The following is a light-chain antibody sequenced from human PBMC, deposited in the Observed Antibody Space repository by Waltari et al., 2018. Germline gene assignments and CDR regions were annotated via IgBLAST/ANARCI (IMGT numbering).Light chain of an antibody. CDR2: DVN. V-gene: IGLV2-14*03. CDR3: SSYTTGSTRYV. CDR1: SSDIGAYNF. Sequence: QSALTQPASVSGSPGQSITISCTGTSSDIGAYNFVSRYQKHPGKAPKVMIYDVNNRPSGVSSRFSGSKSGNTASRTSSGLQAEDEADYYCSSYTTGSTRYVFGSGTKVTVL. J-gene: IGLJ1*01.